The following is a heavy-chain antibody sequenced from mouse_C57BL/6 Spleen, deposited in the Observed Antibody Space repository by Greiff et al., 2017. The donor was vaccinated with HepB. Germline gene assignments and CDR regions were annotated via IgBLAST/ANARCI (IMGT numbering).Heavy chain of an antibody. Sequence: EVQLVESEGGLVQPGSSMKLSCTASGFTFSDYYMAWVRQVPEKGLEWVANINYDGSSTYYLDSLKSRFIISRDNAKNILYLQMSSLKSEDTATYYCARDGLGGTYFDYWGQGTTLTVSS. CDR2: INYDGSST. CDR1: GFTFSDYY. D-gene: IGHD4-1*01. V-gene: IGHV5-16*01. CDR3: ARDGLGGTYFDY. J-gene: IGHJ2*01.